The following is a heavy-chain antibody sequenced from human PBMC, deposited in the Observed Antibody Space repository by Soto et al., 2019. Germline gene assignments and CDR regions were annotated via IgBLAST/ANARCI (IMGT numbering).Heavy chain of an antibody. CDR3: ATYDFLTGALAPFDY. CDR1: GFTFSRYA. CDR2: ISGSGSGT. J-gene: IGHJ4*02. V-gene: IGHV3-23*01. Sequence: GGSLRLSCAASGFTFSRYAMSWVRQAPGKGLEWVSGISGSGSGTYYADSVKGRFTISRDNSKNTLYVQMNSLRAEDTAVYYCATYDFLTGALAPFDYWGQGTLVTVSS. D-gene: IGHD3-9*01.